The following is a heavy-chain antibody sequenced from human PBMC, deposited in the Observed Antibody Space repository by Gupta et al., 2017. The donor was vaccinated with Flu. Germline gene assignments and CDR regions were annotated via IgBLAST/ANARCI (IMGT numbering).Heavy chain of an antibody. CDR2: IYYSGST. V-gene: IGHV4-59*08. Sequence: QVQLQESGPGLVKPSETLSLTCTVSGVSIRSYYWSWIRQPPGQGPEWIGYIYYSGSTHSNPSLRVRVTVSIDTSKSQFALNLTSVTAADTALYYCATYGDYGGPIDHWGQGTPVIVSS. CDR3: ATYGDYGGPIDH. CDR1: GVSIRSYY. D-gene: IGHD4-17*01. J-gene: IGHJ4*02.